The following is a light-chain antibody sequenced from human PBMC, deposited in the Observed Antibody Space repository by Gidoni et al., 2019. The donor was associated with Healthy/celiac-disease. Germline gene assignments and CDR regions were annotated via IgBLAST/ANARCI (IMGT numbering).Light chain of an antibody. J-gene: IGLJ3*02. CDR1: SSNIGSNP. CDR2: SNT. Sequence: QSVLTQPPSASGTPGQRVTIPCSGSSSNIGSNPVNWYQQLPGTAPKLPIYSNTQRPSVFPDRFAGSKSGTSASLAISGLQSEVEADYYCAAWDDSLNVWVFGGGTKLTVL. CDR3: AAWDDSLNVWV. V-gene: IGLV1-44*01.